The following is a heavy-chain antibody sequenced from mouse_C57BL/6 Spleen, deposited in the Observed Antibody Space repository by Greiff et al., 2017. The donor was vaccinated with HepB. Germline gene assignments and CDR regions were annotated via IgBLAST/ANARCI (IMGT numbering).Heavy chain of an antibody. CDR1: GYTFTSYW. D-gene: IGHD1-1*01. J-gene: IGHJ4*01. Sequence: QVQLKQPGAELVMPGASVKLSCKASGYTFTSYWMHWVKQRPGQGLEWIGEIDPSDSYTNYNQKFKGKSTLTVDKSSSTAYMQLSSLTSEDSAVYYCARSRYGSSLYAMDYWGQGTSVTVSS. V-gene: IGHV1-69*01. CDR3: ARSRYGSSLYAMDY. CDR2: IDPSDSYT.